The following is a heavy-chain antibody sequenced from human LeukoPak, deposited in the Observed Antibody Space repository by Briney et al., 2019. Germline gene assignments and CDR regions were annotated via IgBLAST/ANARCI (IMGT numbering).Heavy chain of an antibody. V-gene: IGHV1-69*13. D-gene: IGHD1-26*01. CDR3: ARDPGPLVGATTVNDY. J-gene: IGHJ4*02. CDR2: IIPIFGTA. Sequence: ASVKVSCKASGGTFSSYAISWVRQAPGQGLEWMGGIIPIFGTANYGQKFQGRVTITADESTSTAYMELSSLRSEDTAVYYCARDPGPLVGATTVNDYWGQGTLVTVSS. CDR1: GGTFSSYA.